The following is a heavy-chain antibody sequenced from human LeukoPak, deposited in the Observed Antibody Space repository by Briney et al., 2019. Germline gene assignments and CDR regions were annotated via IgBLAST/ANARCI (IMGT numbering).Heavy chain of an antibody. CDR3: ARDLYYYDSSGYEPFDY. J-gene: IGHJ4*02. CDR2: IWYDGSNK. CDR1: GFTFSSYG. V-gene: IGHV3-33*08. D-gene: IGHD3-22*01. Sequence: GRSLRLSCAASGFTFSSYGMHWVRKAPGKGLEWVAVIWYDGSNKYYADSVKGRFTISRDNSKNTLYLQMNSLRAEDTAVYYCARDLYYYDSSGYEPFDYWGQGTLVTVSS.